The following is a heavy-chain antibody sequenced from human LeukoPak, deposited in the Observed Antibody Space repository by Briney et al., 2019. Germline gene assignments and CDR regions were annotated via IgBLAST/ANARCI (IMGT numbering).Heavy chain of an antibody. CDR3: AKGYYYDSSGYSNAFDI. D-gene: IGHD3-22*01. V-gene: IGHV3-23*01. J-gene: IGHJ3*02. CDR2: ISGSGGST. Sequence: GGSLRLSCAASGFTFSSYAMSWVRQAPGKGLEWVSAISGSGGSTYYADSVKGRFTISRDNSKNTLYLQMNSLRAEDTAVYYCAKGYYYDSSGYSNAFDIWDQGTMVTVSS. CDR1: GFTFSSYA.